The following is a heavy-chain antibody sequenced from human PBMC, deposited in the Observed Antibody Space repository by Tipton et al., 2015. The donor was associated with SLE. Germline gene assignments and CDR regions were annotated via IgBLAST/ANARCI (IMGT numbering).Heavy chain of an antibody. CDR1: GDSLRGKY. D-gene: IGHD6-19*01. Sequence: TLSLTCSVSGDSLRGKYWSWIRQPPGKGLEWIGYVYYSGNTNYNPSLKSRVTISIDTSKNQLFLKLRSVTAADTAVYYCARDRRSYSSGWFLNWYFDLWGRGTLVTVSS. J-gene: IGHJ2*01. V-gene: IGHV4-59*12. CDR3: ARDRRSYSSGWFLNWYFDL. CDR2: VYYSGNT.